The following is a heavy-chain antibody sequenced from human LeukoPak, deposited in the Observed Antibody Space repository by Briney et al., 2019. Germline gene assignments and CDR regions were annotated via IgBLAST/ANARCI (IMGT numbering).Heavy chain of an antibody. Sequence: SETLSLTCTVSGGSISSSSYYWGWIRQPPGKGLEWIGSIYYSGSTYYNPSLKSRVTISVDTSKNQFSLKLSSVTAADTAVYYCARYGSGSYYMGAFDIWGQGTMVTVSS. V-gene: IGHV4-39*07. CDR2: IYYSGST. J-gene: IGHJ3*02. D-gene: IGHD3-10*01. CDR3: ARYGSGSYYMGAFDI. CDR1: GGSISSSSYY.